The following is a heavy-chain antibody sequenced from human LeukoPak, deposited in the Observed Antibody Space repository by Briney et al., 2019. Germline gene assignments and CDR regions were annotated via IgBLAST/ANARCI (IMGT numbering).Heavy chain of an antibody. CDR3: ARFRSSTRGYYFDY. CDR1: GFTFSSYW. J-gene: IGHJ4*02. Sequence: GGSLRLSCAASGFTFSSYWMSWVRQAPGKGLEWVANIKQDGSEKYYVDSVKGRFTISRGNAKNSLYLQMNSLRAEDTAVYYCARFRSSTRGYYFDYWGQGTLVTVSS. CDR2: IKQDGSEK. D-gene: IGHD2-2*01. V-gene: IGHV3-7*01.